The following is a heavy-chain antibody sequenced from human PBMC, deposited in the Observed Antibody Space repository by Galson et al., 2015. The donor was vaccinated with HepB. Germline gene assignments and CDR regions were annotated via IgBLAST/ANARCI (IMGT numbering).Heavy chain of an antibody. D-gene: IGHD2-15*01. V-gene: IGHV3-30*01. CDR2: ISYDGSNK. J-gene: IGHJ4*02. Sequence: SLRLSCAASGFTFSSYAMHWVRQAPGKGLEWVAVISYDGSNKYYADSVKGRFTISRDNSKNTLYLQMNSLRAEDTAVYYCARMVVAAAEEGPQSWGQGTLVTASS. CDR1: GFTFSSYA. CDR3: ARMVVAAAEEGPQS.